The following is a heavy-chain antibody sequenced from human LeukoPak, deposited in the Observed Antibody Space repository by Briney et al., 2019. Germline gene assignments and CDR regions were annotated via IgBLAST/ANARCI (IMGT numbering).Heavy chain of an antibody. J-gene: IGHJ5*02. Sequence: ASVKVSCKASGYTVTGYYIHWVRQAPGQGPEWMGWINPNSGGTNYAQKFQGRVTMTSDTSISTAYMELSGLTSDDTAVYYCARDLMVRGVIINWFDPWGQGTLVTVSS. D-gene: IGHD3-10*01. CDR3: ARDLMVRGVIINWFDP. CDR2: INPNSGGT. CDR1: GYTVTGYY. V-gene: IGHV1-2*02.